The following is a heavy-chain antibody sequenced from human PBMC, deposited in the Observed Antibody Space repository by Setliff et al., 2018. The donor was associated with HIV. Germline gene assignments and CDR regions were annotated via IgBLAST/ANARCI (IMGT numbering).Heavy chain of an antibody. V-gene: IGHV4-38-2*01. D-gene: IGHD3-3*01. Sequence: SETLSLTCAVSGYSISSGYYWGWIRQPPGKGLEWIGSIYHSGSTYYNPSLKSRVTISVDTSKKQVSLKLNSVTAAETAVYYCARGLSIFGVATPGFYSFMDVWGKGTTVTVSS. J-gene: IGHJ6*03. CDR3: ARGLSIFGVATPGFYSFMDV. CDR1: GYSISSGYY. CDR2: IYHSGST.